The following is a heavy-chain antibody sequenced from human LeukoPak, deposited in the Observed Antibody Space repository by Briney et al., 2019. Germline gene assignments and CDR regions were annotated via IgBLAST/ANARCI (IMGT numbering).Heavy chain of an antibody. D-gene: IGHD1-26*01. J-gene: IGHJ4*02. CDR2: IIPIFGTA. V-gene: IGHV1-69*05. Sequence: AVKVSCKASGGTFSSYAISWVRQAPGQGLEWMGGIIPIFGTANYAQKFQGRVTITTDESTSTAYMELSSLRSEDTAVYYCARSKGIVGAIRRWYYFDYWGQGTLGTVSA. CDR1: GGTFSSYA. CDR3: ARSKGIVGAIRRWYYFDY.